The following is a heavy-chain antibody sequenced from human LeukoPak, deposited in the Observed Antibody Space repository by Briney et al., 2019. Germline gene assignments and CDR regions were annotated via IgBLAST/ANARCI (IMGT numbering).Heavy chain of an antibody. Sequence: TSVKVSCKASGGTFSSYAISWVRQAPGQGLEWMGGIIPIFGTANYAQKFQGRVTITADESTSTASMELSSLRSEDTAVYYCARAMLRGIIQDCFDPWGQGTLVTVSS. CDR2: IIPIFGTA. CDR1: GGTFSSYA. V-gene: IGHV1-69*13. J-gene: IGHJ5*02. D-gene: IGHD3-10*01. CDR3: ARAMLRGIIQDCFDP.